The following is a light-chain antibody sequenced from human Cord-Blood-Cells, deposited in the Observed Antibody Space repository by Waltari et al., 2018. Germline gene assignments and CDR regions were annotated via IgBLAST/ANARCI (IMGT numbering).Light chain of an antibody. J-gene: IGLJ1*01. CDR1: SSDVGGYKY. CDR2: DVS. V-gene: IGLV2-11*01. CDR3: CSYAGSYTYV. Sequence: QSALTQPRSVSGSPGPSVTISCTGTSSDVGGYKYVPWYQQHPGKAPKRMIYDVSKRPSGVPDRFSGSKSGNTASLTISGLQAEDEADYYCCSYAGSYTYVFGTGTKVTVL.